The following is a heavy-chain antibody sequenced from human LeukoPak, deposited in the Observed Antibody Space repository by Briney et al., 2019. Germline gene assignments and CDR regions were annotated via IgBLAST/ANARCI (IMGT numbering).Heavy chain of an antibody. D-gene: IGHD3-16*01. CDR3: SRAGGVAVAGDY. J-gene: IGHJ4*02. CDR1: GYIFLNYG. V-gene: IGHV1-18*01. CDR2: ISAYNGNA. Sequence: GASVKVSRKASGYIFLNYGISWVRQAPGQGPEWLGWISAYNGNANYAQKLQGRVTLTTDSATTTAYMELRSLRSEDTAIYYCSRAGGVAVAGDYWGQGTLVSVSS.